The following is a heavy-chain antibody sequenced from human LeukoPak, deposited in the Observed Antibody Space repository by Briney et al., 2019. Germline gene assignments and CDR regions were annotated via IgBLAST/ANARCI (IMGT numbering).Heavy chain of an antibody. Sequence: SETLSLTCAVYGGSFSGYYWSWIRQPPGKGLEWIGEINHSGSTNYNPSLKSRVTISVDTSKDQFSLKLSPVTAAGTAVYYCARAKPNYYYYMDVWGKGTTVTVSS. CDR3: ARAKPNYYYYMDV. J-gene: IGHJ6*03. CDR2: INHSGST. V-gene: IGHV4-34*01. CDR1: GGSFSGYY.